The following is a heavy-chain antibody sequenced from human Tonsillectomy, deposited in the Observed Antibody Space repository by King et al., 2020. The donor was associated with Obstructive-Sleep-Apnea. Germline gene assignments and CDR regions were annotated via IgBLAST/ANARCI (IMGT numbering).Heavy chain of an antibody. CDR1: GGSISGSDNY. D-gene: IGHD6-13*01. Sequence: QLQESGPGLVKPSETLSLNCTVSGGSISGSDNYWGWIRQPPGKGLEWIGSGYYSGSTYYNPSLKSRVTISVDTSKNQFSLKLNSLTAADTAVYYCARDRPGYTSTWLYYFDFWGQGTLVTVSS. CDR3: ARDRPGYTSTWLYYFDF. V-gene: IGHV4-39*07. CDR2: GYYSGST. J-gene: IGHJ4*02.